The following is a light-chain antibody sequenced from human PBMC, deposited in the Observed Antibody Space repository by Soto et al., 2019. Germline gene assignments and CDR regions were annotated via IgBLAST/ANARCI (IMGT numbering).Light chain of an antibody. CDR1: SSDVGSYNL. J-gene: IGLJ1*01. V-gene: IGLV2-23*01. CDR3: CSYAGSSTSYV. CDR2: EGS. Sequence: QSALTQPASVSGSPGQSITISCTGTSSDVGSYNLVSWYQQHPGKAPKLMIYEGSKRPSGDSNRFSGSKSGNTASLTISGLQAEDEADYYCCSYAGSSTSYVFGTGTKLTVL.